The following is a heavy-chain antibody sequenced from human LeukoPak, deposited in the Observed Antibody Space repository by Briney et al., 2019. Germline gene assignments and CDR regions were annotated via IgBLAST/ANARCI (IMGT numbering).Heavy chain of an antibody. CDR3: AREGEDPSSSSVLY. D-gene: IGHD6-13*01. V-gene: IGHV1-2*02. CDR1: GYTFTAYY. Sequence: GASVKVSCKASGYTFTAYYMHWVRQAPEQGLEWMGWINLNSGGTNFAQKFQGRVTMTRDTSISTAYMELSRLRSDDTAVYYCAREGEDPSSSSVLYWGQGTLVTVSS. J-gene: IGHJ4*02. CDR2: INLNSGGT.